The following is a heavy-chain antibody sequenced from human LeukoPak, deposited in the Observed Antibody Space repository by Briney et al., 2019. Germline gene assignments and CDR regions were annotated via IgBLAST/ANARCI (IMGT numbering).Heavy chain of an antibody. J-gene: IGHJ4*02. CDR3: ARTYSSSWGIIDY. D-gene: IGHD6-13*01. Sequence: GGSLRLSCTTSGFTFRSSSFNWVRQVPGKGLEWVASTSSSGSYKYYADSVEGRFTISRDNSKNSLYLQMNSLRVEDTAVYYCARTYSSSWGIIDYWGQGTLVTVSS. CDR1: GFTFRSSS. CDR2: TSSSGSYK. V-gene: IGHV3-21*01.